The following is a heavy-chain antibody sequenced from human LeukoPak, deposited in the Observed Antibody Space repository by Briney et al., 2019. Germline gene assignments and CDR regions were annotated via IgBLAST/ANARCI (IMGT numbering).Heavy chain of an antibody. Sequence: GGSLRLSCTASGFTLRNYWMHWVRQVPGKRLVWVSRISGDGSVTNYADSVQGRFTVSRDNAKNTLYLQIDSLRSEDTAVYYCARYSSSTGGASYYLDYWGHGTLVTVSS. V-gene: IGHV3-74*01. CDR1: GFTLRNYW. CDR2: ISGDGSVT. J-gene: IGHJ4*01. CDR3: ARYSSSTGGASYYLDY. D-gene: IGHD6-6*01.